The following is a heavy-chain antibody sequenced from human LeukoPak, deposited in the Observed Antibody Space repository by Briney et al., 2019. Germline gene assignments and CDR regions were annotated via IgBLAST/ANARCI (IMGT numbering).Heavy chain of an antibody. CDR2: IYYSGST. D-gene: IGHD5-12*01. CDR1: GGSISSGGYY. CDR3: ARDIGAGGAFDI. V-gene: IGHV4-31*03. J-gene: IGHJ3*02. Sequence: PSQTLSLTCTVSGGSISSGGYYWSWIRQHPGKGLEWIGYIYYSGSTYYNPSLKSRVTISVDTSKNQFFLKLSSVTAADTAVYYCARDIGAGGAFDIWGQGTMVTVSS.